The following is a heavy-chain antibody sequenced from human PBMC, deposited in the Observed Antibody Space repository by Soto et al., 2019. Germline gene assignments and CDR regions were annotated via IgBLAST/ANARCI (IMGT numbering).Heavy chain of an antibody. CDR1: GFTFDDYG. CDR3: ARGHGTYYYDSSGYRDAFDI. Sequence: GGSLRLSCAASGFTFDDYGMSWVRQAPGKGLEWVSGINWNGGSTGYADSVKGRFTISGDNAKNSLYLQMNSLRAEDTALYYCARGHGTYYYDSSGYRDAFDIWGQGTMVTVSS. V-gene: IGHV3-20*04. J-gene: IGHJ3*02. CDR2: INWNGGST. D-gene: IGHD3-22*01.